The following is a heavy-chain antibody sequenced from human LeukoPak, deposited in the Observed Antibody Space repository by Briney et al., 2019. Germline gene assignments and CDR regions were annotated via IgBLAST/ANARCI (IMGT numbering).Heavy chain of an antibody. CDR2: IYYTGST. V-gene: IGHV4-59*01. Sequence: SETLSPTCTVSGGSISTYYWSWIRQPPGKGLEWIGYIYYTGSTSYNPSLKSRVTMSLDASKNQFSLELNSVTPADTAVYYCARGGNYWPQWWFDPWGRGTLVSVSS. CDR1: GGSISTYY. D-gene: IGHD1-26*01. CDR3: ARGGNYWPQWWFDP. J-gene: IGHJ5*02.